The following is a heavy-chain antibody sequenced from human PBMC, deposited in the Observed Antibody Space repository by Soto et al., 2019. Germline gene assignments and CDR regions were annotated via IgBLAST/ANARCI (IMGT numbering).Heavy chain of an antibody. Sequence: TSETLSLTCTVSGGSISSYYWSWIRQPPGKGLEWIGYIYYSGSTNYNPSLKSRVTISVDTSKNQFSLKLSSVTAADTAVYYCAKPPPVFPHVGGQGPPVTVS. J-gene: IGHJ6*02. CDR3: AKPPPVFPHV. CDR1: GGSISSYY. D-gene: IGHD3-3*01. CDR2: IYYSGST. V-gene: IGHV4-59*08.